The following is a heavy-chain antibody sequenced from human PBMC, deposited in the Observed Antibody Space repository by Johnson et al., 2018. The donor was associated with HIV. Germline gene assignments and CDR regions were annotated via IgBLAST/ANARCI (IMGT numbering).Heavy chain of an antibody. J-gene: IGHJ3*02. D-gene: IGHD3-22*01. CDR1: GLTVSGNY. CDR2: ISTGGSP. Sequence: VQLVESGGGLVQPGGSLRLSCAASGLTVSGNYMSWVRQAPGKGLEWVSLISTGGSPYYADSVKDRFTISRDKSKNTLYLQMNSLRAEDTAVYYCARGSYYDSSGDAFDIWGQGTMVTVSS. CDR3: ARGSYYDSSGDAFDI. V-gene: IGHV3-66*01.